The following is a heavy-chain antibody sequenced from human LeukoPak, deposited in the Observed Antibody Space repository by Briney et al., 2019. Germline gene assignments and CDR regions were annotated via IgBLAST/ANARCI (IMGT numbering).Heavy chain of an antibody. D-gene: IGHD1-26*01. V-gene: IGHV3-66*01. CDR2: IYSHGGT. Sequence: GGSLRLSCAASGFTVSNNYMSWVRQAPGKGLEWVSLIYSHGGTNYADSVEGRFTISRDNAKNSLYLQMNSLRAEDTAVYYCTRDEVGASTEFDYWGQGTLVTVSS. CDR1: GFTVSNNY. CDR3: TRDEVGASTEFDY. J-gene: IGHJ4*02.